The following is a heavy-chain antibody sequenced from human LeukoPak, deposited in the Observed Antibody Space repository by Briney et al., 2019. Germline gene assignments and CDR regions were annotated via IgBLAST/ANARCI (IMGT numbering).Heavy chain of an antibody. Sequence: KSGGSLRLSCAVSGFRVSDYYMSWVRQAPGKGLEWVGLIRDSGEAFYADFARGRFAISRDESENTLYLQMNSLRAEDTAVYYCANRISVTGWRVFDYWGQGTLVTVSS. V-gene: IGHV3-53*01. D-gene: IGHD1-20*01. J-gene: IGHJ4*02. CDR1: GFRVSDYY. CDR2: IRDSGEA. CDR3: ANRISVTGWRVFDY.